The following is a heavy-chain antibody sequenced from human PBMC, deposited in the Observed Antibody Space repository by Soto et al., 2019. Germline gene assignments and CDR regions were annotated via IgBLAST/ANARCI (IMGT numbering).Heavy chain of an antibody. Sequence: QVQLQESGPGLVKPSETLSLICTVSGDSVSGGCYYWTRIRQPPGKGLEWIGYISFTGHPTYNPPLRSRVTNALHTSTNHFSLKMTSATAADTALCYCAWGGHYYHSMIWGPGPLATVSS. CDR3: AWGGHYYHSMI. D-gene: IGHD3-22*01. V-gene: IGHV4-61*03. J-gene: IGHJ4*02. CDR2: ISFTGHP. CDR1: GDSVSGGCYY.